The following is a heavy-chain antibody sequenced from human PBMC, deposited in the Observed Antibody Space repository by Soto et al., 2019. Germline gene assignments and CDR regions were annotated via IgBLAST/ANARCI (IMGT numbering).Heavy chain of an antibody. Sequence: QVQLVQSGAEVKTPGSSVKVSCKASGGTFRTSAISGVRQAPGQGLEWVGGIMPVFRRPKYAQNFQDRVTITADESTSTAYMELNSLRSADTAVYYCARDKDRLQLGVNYYFILDVWGQGTAVTVSS. D-gene: IGHD1-1*01. CDR3: ARDKDRLQLGVNYYFILDV. CDR1: GGTFRTSA. CDR2: IMPVFRRP. J-gene: IGHJ6*02. V-gene: IGHV1-69*12.